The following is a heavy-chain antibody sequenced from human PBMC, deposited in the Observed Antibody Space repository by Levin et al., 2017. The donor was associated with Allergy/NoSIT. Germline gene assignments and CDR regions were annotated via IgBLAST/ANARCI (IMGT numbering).Heavy chain of an antibody. Sequence: AGGSLRLSCAVYGGSFSGYYWSWIRQPPGKGLEWIGEINHSGSTNYNPSLKSRVTISVDTSKNQFSLKLSSVTAADTAVYYCARGDNWNYKGWFDPWGQGTLVTVSS. J-gene: IGHJ5*02. CDR3: ARGDNWNYKGWFDP. V-gene: IGHV4-34*01. D-gene: IGHD1-7*01. CDR1: GGSFSGYY. CDR2: INHSGST.